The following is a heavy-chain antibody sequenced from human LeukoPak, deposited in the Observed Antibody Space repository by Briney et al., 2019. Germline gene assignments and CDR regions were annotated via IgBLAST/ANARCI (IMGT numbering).Heavy chain of an antibody. D-gene: IGHD1-20*01. CDR3: ARDFGLTGKVDY. J-gene: IGHJ4*02. CDR1: GFTFSSYA. CDR2: ISSNGGST. V-gene: IGHV3-64*01. Sequence: PGGSLRLSCAASGFTFSSYATSWVRQAPGKGLEWVSAISSNGGSTYYANSVKGRFTISRDNSKNTLYLQMGSLRAEDLAVYYCARDFGLTGKVDYWGQGTLVTVSS.